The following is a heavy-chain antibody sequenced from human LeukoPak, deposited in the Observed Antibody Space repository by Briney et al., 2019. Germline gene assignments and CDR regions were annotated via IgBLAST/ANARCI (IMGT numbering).Heavy chain of an antibody. CDR3: ARGPARQGWLLDY. D-gene: IGHD3-22*01. CDR2: INPNRGGT. Sequence: ASVKVSCKACGYTFTGYYMHWVRQARGQGLDWMGWINPNRGGTNYAQKFQGRVTMTRDRSISTAYMELSRLRYDETAVYYCARGPARQGWLLDYWGQGTLVTVSS. V-gene: IGHV1-2*02. CDR1: GYTFTGYY. J-gene: IGHJ4*02.